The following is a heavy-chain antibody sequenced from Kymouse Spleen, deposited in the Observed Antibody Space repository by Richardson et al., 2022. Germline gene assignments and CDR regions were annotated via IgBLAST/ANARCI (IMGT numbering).Heavy chain of an antibody. CDR2: ISWNSGSI. V-gene: IGHV3-9*01. D-gene: IGHD6-6*01. CDR3: AKDMGYSSSSGIDY. Sequence: EVQLVESGGGLVQPGRSLRLSCAASGFTFDDYAMHWVRQAPGKGLEWVSGISWNSGSIGYADSVKGRFTISRDNAKNSLYLQMNSLRAEDTALYYCAKDMGYSSSSGIDYWGQGTLVTVSS. J-gene: IGHJ4*02. CDR1: GFTFDDYA.